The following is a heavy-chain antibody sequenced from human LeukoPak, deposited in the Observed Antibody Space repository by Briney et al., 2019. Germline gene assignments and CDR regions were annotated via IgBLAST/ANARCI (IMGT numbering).Heavy chain of an antibody. CDR3: ARVGRGSDFDY. D-gene: IGHD3-10*01. CDR1: GGSISSSSYY. V-gene: IGHV4-61*01. J-gene: IGHJ4*02. Sequence: SETLSLTCTVSGGSISSSSYYWIWIRQPPGKGLEWIGYIYYTGNTKYNASLKSRVTISVDTSKNQFSLQLTSVTAADTAVYYCARVGRGSDFDYWGQGTLVTVSS. CDR2: IYYTGNT.